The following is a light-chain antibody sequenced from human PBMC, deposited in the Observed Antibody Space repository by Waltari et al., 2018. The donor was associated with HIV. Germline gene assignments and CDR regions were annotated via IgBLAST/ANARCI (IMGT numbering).Light chain of an antibody. J-gene: IGLJ3*02. CDR1: GLAKQY. CDR3: QSADSNGQGV. V-gene: IGLV3-25*03. CDR2: KYW. Sequence: SYELTQPPSVSVFPGQTARITCSGDGLAKQYGYWYQQKPGHAPVMLRFKYWEGHSGIPERFSGSSSGTTVPLTISGVQAEDEADYYCQSADSNGQGVFGGGTKLTVL.